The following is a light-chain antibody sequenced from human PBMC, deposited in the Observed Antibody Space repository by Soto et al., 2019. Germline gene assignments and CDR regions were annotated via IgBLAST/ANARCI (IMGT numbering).Light chain of an antibody. J-gene: IGKJ1*01. Sequence: IVLTQSPGTLSLSPGERATLSCRASQSVSNNYLAWYQQKPGQAPRLLIYGASSWATGITARFSGSGSGTEFTLTISSLQSEDFAVYYCQQYHYWWTFGQGTKVDIK. V-gene: IGKV3-15*01. CDR3: QQYHYWWT. CDR2: GAS. CDR1: QSVSNN.